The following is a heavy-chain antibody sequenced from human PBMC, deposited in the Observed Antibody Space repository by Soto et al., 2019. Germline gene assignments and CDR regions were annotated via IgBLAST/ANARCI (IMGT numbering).Heavy chain of an antibody. CDR2: ISYDGSNK. CDR1: GFTFSSYG. Sequence: GGSLRLSCAASGFTFSSYGMHWVRQAPGKGLEWVAVISYDGSNKYYADSVKGRFTISRDNSKNTLYLQMNSLRAEDTAVYYCAKVVSCSSTSCYYYYYYMDVWGKGTTVTVSS. CDR3: AKVVSCSSTSCYYYYYYMDV. J-gene: IGHJ6*03. V-gene: IGHV3-30*18. D-gene: IGHD2-2*01.